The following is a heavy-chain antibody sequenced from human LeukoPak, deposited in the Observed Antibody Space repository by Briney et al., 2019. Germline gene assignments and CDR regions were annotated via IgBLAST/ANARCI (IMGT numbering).Heavy chain of an antibody. CDR2: ISSSNTI. J-gene: IGHJ3*02. CDR1: GFTFSRYN. V-gene: IGHV3-48*02. Sequence: PGGSLRLSCAASGFTFSRYNMKWVRQAPGMGLEWVSYISSSNTINYADSVKGRFTISRDNAKNSLYLQMNSLRDEDTAVYYCARDQGYSFDIWGQGTMVTVSS. CDR3: ARDQGYSFDI. D-gene: IGHD6-13*01.